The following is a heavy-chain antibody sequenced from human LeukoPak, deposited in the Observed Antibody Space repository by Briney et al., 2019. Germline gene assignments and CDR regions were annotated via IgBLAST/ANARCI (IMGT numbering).Heavy chain of an antibody. J-gene: IGHJ3*01. Sequence: GGSLRLSCAASGFTFDEYGMSWVRQAPGKGPEWVSGINGNSGSTGYADSVKGRFAVSRDNAKNSLYLQMDSLRAEDTAFYYCARDGPAAGAFDFWGQGTVVTVSS. V-gene: IGHV3-20*04. D-gene: IGHD6-13*01. CDR3: ARDGPAAGAFDF. CDR1: GFTFDEYG. CDR2: INGNSGST.